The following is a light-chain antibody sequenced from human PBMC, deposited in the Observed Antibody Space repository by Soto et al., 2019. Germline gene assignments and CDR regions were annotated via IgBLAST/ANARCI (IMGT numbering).Light chain of an antibody. CDR1: SSNIGAGYD. CDR2: GNH. Sequence: QSVLTQPPSVSGAPGQRVTISCAGSSSNIGAGYDVQWYQQLPGTAPKLLIYGNHIRPSGVPDRFSGSKSGTSASLAITGLQAGDEADYYCQSYASSLSVVFGGGTKLTVL. J-gene: IGLJ3*02. V-gene: IGLV1-40*01. CDR3: QSYASSLSVV.